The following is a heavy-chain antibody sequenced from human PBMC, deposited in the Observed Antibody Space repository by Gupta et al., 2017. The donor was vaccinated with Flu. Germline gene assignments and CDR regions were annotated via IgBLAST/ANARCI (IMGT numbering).Heavy chain of an antibody. J-gene: IGHJ5*02. V-gene: IGHV3-21*01. Sequence: EVQLVESGGGLVKPGGSLRLSCAASGFTLSDYSMNWVRQAPGKGREWVAAINGSSSYIYYEDAVKGRFTISRDNAKNSLDLQMNSLRAEETAGYYCARDRAVGNANQYNWLDPWGQGTLVTVSS. CDR3: ARDRAVGNANQYNWLDP. CDR2: INGSSSYI. D-gene: IGHD6-19*01. CDR1: GFTLSDYS.